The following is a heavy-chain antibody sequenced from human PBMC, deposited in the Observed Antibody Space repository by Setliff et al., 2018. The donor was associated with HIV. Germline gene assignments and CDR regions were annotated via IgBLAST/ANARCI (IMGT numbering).Heavy chain of an antibody. CDR1: GFTLSTYT. J-gene: IGHJ4*02. CDR3: ARDDPAGGIDY. CDR2: MTASGSKI. V-gene: IGHV3-48*04. Sequence: GGSLRLSCAASGFTLSTYTMNWVRQAPGKGLEWVSYMTASGSKIYYADSVKGRFTISRDNAKNSLYLQMNSLRADDTAIYYCARDDPAGGIDYWGQGTLVTVSS. D-gene: IGHD1-26*01.